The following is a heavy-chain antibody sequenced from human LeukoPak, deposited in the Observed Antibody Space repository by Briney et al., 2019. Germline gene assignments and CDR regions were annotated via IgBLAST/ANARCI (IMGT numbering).Heavy chain of an antibody. Sequence: GGSLRLSCAASGFTFSNYAIHWVRQAPGKGLEWVAFIRYDGSNKYYADSVKGRFTISRDNSKNTLYLQMNSLRAEDTAVYYCAKDRGWGSGYSYYLDYWGQGTLVTVSS. CDR3: AKDRGWGSGYSYYLDY. CDR1: GFTFSNYA. CDR2: IRYDGSNK. D-gene: IGHD3-22*01. J-gene: IGHJ4*02. V-gene: IGHV3-30*02.